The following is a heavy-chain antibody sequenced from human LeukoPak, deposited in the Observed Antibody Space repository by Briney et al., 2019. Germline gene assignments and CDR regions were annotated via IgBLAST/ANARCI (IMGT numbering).Heavy chain of an antibody. J-gene: IGHJ1*01. Sequence: GGSLRLSCAASGFTYSSYAMMWHRQAPGKGLECGLAISGSGDNTYYPVSVKGRFTISRDNSKNTLYLQLHSLRAEDTAVYYWASRWYTSGRYFHRWGQGTLATVSS. V-gene: IGHV3-23*01. D-gene: IGHD6-19*01. CDR3: ASRWYTSGRYFHR. CDR1: GFTYSSYA. CDR2: ISGSGDNT.